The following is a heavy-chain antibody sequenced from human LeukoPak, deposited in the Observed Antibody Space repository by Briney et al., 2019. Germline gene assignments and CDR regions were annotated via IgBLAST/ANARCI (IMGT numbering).Heavy chain of an antibody. D-gene: IGHD3-10*01. CDR1: GFTFTSSA. J-gene: IGHJ3*02. V-gene: IGHV1-58*02. Sequence: SVKVSCKASGFTFTSSAMQWVRQARGQSLEWIGWIVVGSGNTNYAQKFQERVTITRDMSTSTAYMELSSLRSEDTAVYYCALSTITMVRGVLIDAFDIWGQGTMVTVSS. CDR2: IVVGSGNT. CDR3: ALSTITMVRGVLIDAFDI.